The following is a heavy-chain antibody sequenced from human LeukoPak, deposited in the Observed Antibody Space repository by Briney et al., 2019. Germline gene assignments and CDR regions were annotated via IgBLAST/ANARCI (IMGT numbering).Heavy chain of an antibody. CDR2: TYYRSKWSS. CDR1: GDSVSSKSAA. D-gene: IGHD3-16*01. CDR3: ARSQTGGTFDY. V-gene: IGHV6-1*01. J-gene: IGHJ4*02. Sequence: SQTLSLTCAISGDSVSSKSAAWNCIRQSPSRGLEWLGRTYYRSKWSSRNAESVKSPITDNPATSKSQFSLQVKSVTPEATAVYYCARSQTGGTFDYWGQRALVTVSS.